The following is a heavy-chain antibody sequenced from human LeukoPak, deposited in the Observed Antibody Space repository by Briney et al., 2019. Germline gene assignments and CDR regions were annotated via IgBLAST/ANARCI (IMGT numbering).Heavy chain of an antibody. J-gene: IGHJ4*02. Sequence: GGSLRLSCAASGFTFSSYSMNWVRQAPGEGLERVSSISSSSSYIYYADSVKGRFTISRDNAKNSLYLQMNSLRAEDTAVYYCARELGYYDYVWGSYRYTYFDYWGQGTLVTVSS. V-gene: IGHV3-21*01. CDR2: ISSSSSYI. CDR1: GFTFSSYS. D-gene: IGHD3-16*02. CDR3: ARELGYYDYVWGSYRYTYFDY.